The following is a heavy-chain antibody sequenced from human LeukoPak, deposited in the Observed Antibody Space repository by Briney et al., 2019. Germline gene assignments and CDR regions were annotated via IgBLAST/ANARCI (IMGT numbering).Heavy chain of an antibody. CDR1: GLTFRTTW. Sequence: GGSLRLSCATSGLTFRTTWMHWVRQAPGKGLMWVSRMNGEGTTIDYADSVKGRFTVSRDYAKNTLFLQINNLRTEDTALYFCATARNFRFEYWGQGSLVIVSA. J-gene: IGHJ4*02. CDR2: MNGEGTTI. D-gene: IGHD1-7*01. CDR3: ATARNFRFEY. V-gene: IGHV3-74*01.